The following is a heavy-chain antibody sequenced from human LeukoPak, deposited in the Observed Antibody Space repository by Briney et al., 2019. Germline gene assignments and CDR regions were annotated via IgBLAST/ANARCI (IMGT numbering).Heavy chain of an antibody. CDR3: ASDMKGYYVWGSYRHDAFDI. Sequence: ASVKVSCKASGGXFSSYAISWVRQAPGQGLEWMGRIIPILGIANYAQKFQGRVTITADKSTSTAYMELSSLRSEDTAVYYCASDMKGYYVWGSYRHDAFDIWGQGTMVTVSS. D-gene: IGHD3-16*02. CDR2: IIPILGIA. CDR1: GGXFSSYA. V-gene: IGHV1-69*04. J-gene: IGHJ3*02.